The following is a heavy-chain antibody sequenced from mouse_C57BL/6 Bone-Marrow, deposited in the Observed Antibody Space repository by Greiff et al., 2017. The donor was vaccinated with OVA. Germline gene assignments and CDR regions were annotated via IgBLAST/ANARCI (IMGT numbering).Heavy chain of an antibody. CDR2: ISDGGSYT. CDR3: ARGASVPFAY. D-gene: IGHD6-1*01. J-gene: IGHJ3*01. Sequence: EVHLVESGGGLVKPGGSLKLSCAASGFTFSSYAMSWVRQTPEKRLEWVATISDGGSYTYYPDNVKGRFTISRDNAKNNLYLQMSHLKSEDTAMYYCARGASVPFAYWGQGTLVTVSA. CDR1: GFTFSSYA. V-gene: IGHV5-4*01.